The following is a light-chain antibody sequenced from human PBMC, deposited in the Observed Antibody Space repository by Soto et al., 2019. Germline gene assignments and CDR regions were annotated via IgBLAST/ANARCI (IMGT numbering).Light chain of an antibody. Sequence: VLTHSPGTLSVSPPERATLSCRASQRVNSTLAWYQPKRAQAPSLLIHPASSRAPGIPDRFSGSGSGTYFTLTISSLQPEALAVYYCQQYGSSPAFGGGTTVDIK. CDR2: PAS. J-gene: IGKJ4*01. CDR3: QQYGSSPA. CDR1: QRVNST. V-gene: IGKV3-20*01.